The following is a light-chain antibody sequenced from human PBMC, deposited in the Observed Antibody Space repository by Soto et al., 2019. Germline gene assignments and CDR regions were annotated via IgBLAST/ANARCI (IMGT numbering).Light chain of an antibody. CDR2: DAS. Sequence: DIPMTQSPSSLSPSVGDRVTITCRASQDISNYLAWYQQKPGKVPKLLIYDASTLQSGVPSRFSGSGSGTDFTLTISSLQPEDVATYYCQKYNSAPLTFGGGTKVEIK. CDR1: QDISNY. CDR3: QKYNSAPLT. V-gene: IGKV1-27*01. J-gene: IGKJ4*01.